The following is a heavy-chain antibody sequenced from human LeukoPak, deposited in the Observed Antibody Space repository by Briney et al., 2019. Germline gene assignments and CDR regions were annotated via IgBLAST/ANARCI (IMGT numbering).Heavy chain of an antibody. CDR1: GVSLSTYG. CDR2: ISYHGATQ. Sequence: PGRSLRLSCAASGVSLSTYGMHWVRQAPGKGLEWVAFISYHGATQYYADSVKGRFTISRDNSKNTLYLQMNSLRSADTAVYYCAKDGDDCIDYWGQGTLVTVSS. CDR3: AKDGDDCIDY. J-gene: IGHJ4*02. V-gene: IGHV3-30*19. D-gene: IGHD3-22*01.